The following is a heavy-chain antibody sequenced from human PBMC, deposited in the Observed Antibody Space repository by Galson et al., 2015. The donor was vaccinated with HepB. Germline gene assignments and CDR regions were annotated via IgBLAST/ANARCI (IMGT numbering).Heavy chain of an antibody. CDR3: ARDGTIALILFDY. J-gene: IGHJ4*02. V-gene: IGHV1-2*02. CDR1: GSTFTSYY. D-gene: IGHD1-14*01. CDR2: INPNSGGT. Sequence: SVKVSCKASGSTFTSYYMHWVRQAPGQGLEWMGWINPNSGGTNYAQKFQGRVTMTRDTSISTAYMELSRLRSDDTAVYYCARDGTIALILFDYWGQVTLFTVSS.